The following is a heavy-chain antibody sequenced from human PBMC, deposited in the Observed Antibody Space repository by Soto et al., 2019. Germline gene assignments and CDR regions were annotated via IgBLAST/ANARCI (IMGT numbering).Heavy chain of an antibody. CDR2: IYSGGST. J-gene: IGHJ3*02. Sequence: EVQLVESGGGLVQPGGSLRLSCAASGFTVSSNYMSWVRQAPGKGLEWVSVIYSGGSTYYADSVKGRFTISRDNSKNTLYLQMNSLRAEDTAVYDCARVGPYDSSGYDAFAIWGQGTMVTVSS. CDR1: GFTVSSNY. CDR3: ARVGPYDSSGYDAFAI. D-gene: IGHD3-22*01. V-gene: IGHV3-66*01.